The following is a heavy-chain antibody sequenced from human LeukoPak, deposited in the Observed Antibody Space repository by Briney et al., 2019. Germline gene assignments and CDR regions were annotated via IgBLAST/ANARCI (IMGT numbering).Heavy chain of an antibody. CDR1: GFTFSSYE. V-gene: IGHV3-48*03. CDR3: ASLYYYGSGSYYDYYYYGMDV. Sequence: GGSLRLSGAASGFTFSSYEMNWVRQAPGKGLEWVSYISSSGSTIYYADSVKGRFTISRDNAKNSLYLQMNSLRAEDTAVYYCASLYYYGSGSYYDYYYYGMDVWGKGTTVTVSS. D-gene: IGHD3-10*01. CDR2: ISSSGSTI. J-gene: IGHJ6*04.